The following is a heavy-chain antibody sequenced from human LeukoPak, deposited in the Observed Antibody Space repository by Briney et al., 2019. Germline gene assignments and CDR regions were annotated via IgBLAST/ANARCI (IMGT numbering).Heavy chain of an antibody. CDR3: ASSFCSSTSCKYPPDY. Sequence: GGSLRLSCAASGSTFSSYAMHWVRQAPGKGLEWVAVISYDGSNKYYADSVKGRFTISRDNSKNTLYLQMNSLRAEDTAVYYCASSFCSSTSCKYPPDYWGQGTLVTVSS. V-gene: IGHV3-30*01. CDR1: GSTFSSYA. CDR2: ISYDGSNK. D-gene: IGHD2-2*01. J-gene: IGHJ4*02.